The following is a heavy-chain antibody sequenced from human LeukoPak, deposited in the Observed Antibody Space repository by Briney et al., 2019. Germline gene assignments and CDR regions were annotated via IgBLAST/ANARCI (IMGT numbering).Heavy chain of an antibody. CDR2: INPNSGGT. V-gene: IGHV1-2*04. Sequence: ASVKVSCKASGYTFTGYYMHWVRQAPGQELEWMGWINPNSGGTNYAQKFQGWVTMTRDTSISTAYMELSRLRSDDTAVYYCARGGEAQDIVVVPAAYDYYGMDVWGKGTTVTVSS. D-gene: IGHD2-2*01. CDR1: GYTFTGYY. CDR3: ARGGEAQDIVVVPAAYDYYGMDV. J-gene: IGHJ6*04.